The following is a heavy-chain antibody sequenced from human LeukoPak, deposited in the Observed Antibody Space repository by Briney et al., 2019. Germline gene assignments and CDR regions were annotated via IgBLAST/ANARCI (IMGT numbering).Heavy chain of an antibody. Sequence: PGGSLRLSCAASGFTFNNHAMTWVRQAPGEGLEWVSAISGSGGSTFYADSVRGRFTISRDNSKSTLYLQMNSLRAEDTAVYYCARGGLSSGWPNDYWGQGTLVTVSS. V-gene: IGHV3-23*01. CDR3: ARGGLSSGWPNDY. J-gene: IGHJ4*02. CDR2: ISGSGGST. D-gene: IGHD6-19*01. CDR1: GFTFNNHA.